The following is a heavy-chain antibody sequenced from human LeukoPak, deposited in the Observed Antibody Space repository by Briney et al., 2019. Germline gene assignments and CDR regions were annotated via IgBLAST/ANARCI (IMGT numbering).Heavy chain of an antibody. CDR3: ARAPVSTAYLHYYSMDV. V-gene: IGHV4-4*07. Sequence: SETLSLTCTVSGGSISSYYWSWIRQPAGKGLEWIGRIYTSGSTNHNPSLRSRVTMSVDTSKDLFSLKLTSVTAADTAVYYCARAPVSTAYLHYYSMDVWGKGTMVTVSS. D-gene: IGHD3-16*01. CDR2: IYTSGST. J-gene: IGHJ6*03. CDR1: GGSISSYY.